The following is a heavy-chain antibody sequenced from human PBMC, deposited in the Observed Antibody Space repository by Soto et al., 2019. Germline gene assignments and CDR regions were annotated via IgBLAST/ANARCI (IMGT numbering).Heavy chain of an antibody. CDR3: GRVVEGATRHTDLDF. J-gene: IGHJ4*02. D-gene: IGHD2-21*01. Sequence: SETLSLTCTVSGVSIHNSHSFWGWIRQPPGKGLEFIGTVYYSGGAHYNSSLKSRVTISVDTANNQVSLRMRSLTAADTAVYYCGRVVEGATRHTDLDFGGQGTLVTVSS. CDR1: GVSIHNSHSF. V-gene: IGHV4-39*01. CDR2: VYYSGGA.